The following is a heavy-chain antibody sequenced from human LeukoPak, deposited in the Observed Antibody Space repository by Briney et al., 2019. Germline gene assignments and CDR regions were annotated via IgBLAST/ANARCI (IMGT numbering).Heavy chain of an antibody. J-gene: IGHJ4*02. CDR3: VREDAHTYYFDF. CDR2: IKSTGDTT. CDR1: GYTFTSYH. V-gene: IGHV1-46*01. D-gene: IGHD2-2*01. Sequence: ASVQVSCKTSGYTFTSYHMHWVRQAPGQGLEWVAIIKSTGDTTVYAQKFQGRVTVTRDTSTSTVYMDLSSLSSEDTAVYYCVREDAHTYYFDFWGPGTLVTISS.